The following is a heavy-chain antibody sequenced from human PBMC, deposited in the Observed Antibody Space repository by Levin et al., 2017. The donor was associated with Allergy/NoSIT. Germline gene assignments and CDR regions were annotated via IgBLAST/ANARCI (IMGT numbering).Heavy chain of an antibody. CDR3: ARAPPPEYFYGMDI. CDR2: IDPNGGDT. V-gene: IGHV1-2*02. J-gene: IGHJ6*02. Sequence: VASVKVSCKASGYAFSGYYIHWVRQAPGQGLEWIGWIDPNGGDTNYAQKFQGRITITKDTSMSTAYMEMSRLRSGDTAVFFCARAPPPEYFYGMDIWGQGTTVTVS. D-gene: IGHD6-6*01. CDR1: GYAFSGYY.